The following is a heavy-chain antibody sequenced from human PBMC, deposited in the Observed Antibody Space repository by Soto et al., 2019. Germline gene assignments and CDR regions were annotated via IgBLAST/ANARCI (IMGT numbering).Heavy chain of an antibody. CDR1: GFTFSRYW. CDR2: IDGDGSLT. Sequence: QPGGSRRLSCAASGFTFSRYWMHGVRQAPGKGLVWVSHIDGDGSLTTYADSVQGRFTISRDNAKNTVYLQMNSLRVEDTAVYFCARRFDALDVWGQGTMVTVSS. J-gene: IGHJ3*01. CDR3: ARRFDALDV. V-gene: IGHV3-74*01.